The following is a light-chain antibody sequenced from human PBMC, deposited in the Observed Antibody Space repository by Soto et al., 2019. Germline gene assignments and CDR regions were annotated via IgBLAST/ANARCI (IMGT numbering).Light chain of an antibody. CDR2: DVT. V-gene: IGLV2-14*01. J-gene: IGLJ7*01. Sequence: QSALTQPASVSGSPGQSITISCTGTNSDVGSYNFVSWYQQNPGKAPKLIIHDVTNRPSGVSNRFSGSKSGDTASLTISGLQAEDEGHYFCSSYSTRNTRVVFGGGTQLTVL. CDR1: NSDVGSYNF. CDR3: SSYSTRNTRVV.